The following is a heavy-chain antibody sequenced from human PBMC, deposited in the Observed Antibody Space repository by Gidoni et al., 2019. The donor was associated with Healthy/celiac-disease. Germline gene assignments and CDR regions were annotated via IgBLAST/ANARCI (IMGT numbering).Heavy chain of an antibody. CDR2: ISRDGRSA. CDR1: GFTFSTYW. V-gene: IGHV3-74*01. CDR3: ARGTYYDILTGLNWFDP. Sequence: EVQLGESGGGLVQPGGSLRLSCAASGFTFSTYWMHWVRQAPGKGLMWVSRISRDGRSASYADSVKGRFTISRDNAKNTLYLQMNSLRAEDTAVYYCARGTYYDILTGLNWFDPWGQGTLVTVSS. D-gene: IGHD3-9*01. J-gene: IGHJ5*02.